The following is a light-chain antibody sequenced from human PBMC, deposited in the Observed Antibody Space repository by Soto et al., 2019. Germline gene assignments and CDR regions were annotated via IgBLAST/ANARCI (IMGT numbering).Light chain of an antibody. CDR3: QQSYTNPYI. V-gene: IGKV1-39*01. Sequence: DIQMTQSPSSLSASVGDRVTITCRASQSISSYLNWYQQKPGKAPRLLIYAASSLQSGVSSRFSGSGSGTDFTLTISSLQPDDFAIYYCQQSYTNPYIFGQGTKLEIK. J-gene: IGKJ2*01. CDR2: AAS. CDR1: QSISSY.